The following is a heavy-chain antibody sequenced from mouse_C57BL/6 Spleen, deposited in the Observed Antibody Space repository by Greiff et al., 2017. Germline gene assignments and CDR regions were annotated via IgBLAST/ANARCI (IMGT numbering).Heavy chain of an antibody. J-gene: IGHJ1*03. CDR3: ARGGGSSWYFDV. CDR2: ISSGGSYT. Sequence: EVKLQESGGDLVKPGGSLKLSCAASGFTFSSYGMSWVRQTPDKRLEWVATISSGGSYTYYPDSVKGRFTISRDNAKNTLYLQMSSLKSEDTAMYYCARGGGSSWYFDVWGTGTTVTVSS. CDR1: GFTFSSYG. V-gene: IGHV5-6*02. D-gene: IGHD1-1*01.